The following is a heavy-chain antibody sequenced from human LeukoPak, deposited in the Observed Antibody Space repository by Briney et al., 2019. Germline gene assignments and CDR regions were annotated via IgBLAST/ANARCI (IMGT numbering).Heavy chain of an antibody. J-gene: IGHJ4*02. CDR3: ASSFMVRGIPDY. CDR2: IYSGGST. CDR1: GFTVSSNY. D-gene: IGHD3-10*01. V-gene: IGHV3-66*01. Sequence: PGGSLRLSCAASGFTVSSNYMSWVRQAPGKGLEWVSVIYSGGSTYYADSVKGRFTTSRDNSKNTLYLQMNSLRAEDTAVYYCASSFMVRGIPDYWGQGTLVTVSS.